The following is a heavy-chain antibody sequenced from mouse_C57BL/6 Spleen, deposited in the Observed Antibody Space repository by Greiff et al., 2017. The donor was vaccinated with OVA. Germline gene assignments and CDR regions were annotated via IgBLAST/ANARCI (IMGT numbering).Heavy chain of an antibody. CDR3: AKRQLRLRTWFAD. V-gene: IGHV1-26*01. D-gene: IGHD3-2*02. CDR2: INPNNGGT. J-gene: IGHJ3*01. Sequence: VQLQQSGPELVKPGASVKISCKASGYTFTDYYMNWVKQSHGKSLEWIGDINPNNGGTSYNQKFKGKATLTVDKSSSTAYMELRSLTSEDSAVYYCAKRQLRLRTWFADWGQGTLVTVSA. CDR1: GYTFTDYY.